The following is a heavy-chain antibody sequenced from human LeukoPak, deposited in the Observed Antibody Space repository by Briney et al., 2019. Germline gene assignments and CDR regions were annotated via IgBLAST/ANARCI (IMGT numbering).Heavy chain of an antibody. CDR2: IYHSGST. J-gene: IGHJ4*02. V-gene: IGHV4-4*02. D-gene: IGHD4-17*01. CDR3: ARSVTTVYYFDY. CDR1: GGSISSSNW. Sequence: PSETLSLTCAVSGGSISSSNWWSWVRQPPGKGLEWIGEIYHSGSTNYNPSLKGRVTISVDKSENQFSLRLSSVTAADTAVYYCARSVTTVYYFDYWGQGTLVTVSS.